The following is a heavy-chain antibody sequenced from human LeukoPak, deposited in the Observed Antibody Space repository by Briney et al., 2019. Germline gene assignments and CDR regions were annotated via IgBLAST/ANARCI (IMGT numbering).Heavy chain of an antibody. D-gene: IGHD2-8*01. CDR2: IIPIFGTA. Sequence: GASVKVSCKASGGTFSSYAISWVRQAPGQGREWMGGIIPIFGTANYAQKFQGRVTITADESTSTAYMELSSLRSEDTAVYYCARSTVLMVYAISWFDPWGQGTLVTVSS. CDR3: ARSTVLMVYAISWFDP. J-gene: IGHJ5*02. V-gene: IGHV1-69*13. CDR1: GGTFSSYA.